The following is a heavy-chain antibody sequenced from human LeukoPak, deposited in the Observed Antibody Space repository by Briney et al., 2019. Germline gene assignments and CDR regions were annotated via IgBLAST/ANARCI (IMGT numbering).Heavy chain of an antibody. CDR2: IYHSGST. CDR3: AREGGTHCSGGSCYPY. J-gene: IGHJ4*02. D-gene: IGHD2-15*01. V-gene: IGHV4-30-2*01. Sequence: SETLSLTCAVSGGSLSSGGYSWSWIRQPPGKGLEWIGYIYHSGSTYYNPSLKSRVTISVDRSKNQFSLKLSSVTAADTAVYYCAREGGTHCSGGSCYPYWGQGTLVTVSS. CDR1: GGSLSSGGYS.